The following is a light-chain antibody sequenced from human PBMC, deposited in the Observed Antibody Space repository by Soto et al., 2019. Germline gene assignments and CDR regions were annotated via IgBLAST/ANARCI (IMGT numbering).Light chain of an antibody. CDR2: DAS. V-gene: IGKV1D-13*01. J-gene: IGKJ4*01. Sequence: AIQLTQSPSSLSASVGDRVTITCRASQDISSVLAWYQQKPGKAPMLLIYDASSLESGVPSRFSGSVSGTDFTLTISSLQPEDFATYYCQQFNNYPLTFGGGTKVEIK. CDR3: QQFNNYPLT. CDR1: QDISSV.